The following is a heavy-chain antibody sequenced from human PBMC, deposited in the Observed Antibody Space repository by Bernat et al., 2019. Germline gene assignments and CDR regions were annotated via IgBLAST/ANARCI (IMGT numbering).Heavy chain of an antibody. J-gene: IGHJ2*01. CDR2: VPYRGST. V-gene: IGHV4-61*01. CDR1: GDSVNSGSCY. Sequence: QVQLQESGPGLVKPSETLSLTCTFSGDSVNSGSCYWSWIRQPPGKGLEWIGYVPYRGSTNYNPSLKNRVTISADTSKNQFSLKLSSVTAADTAVYYCARDNGIVGAAWYFDLWGRGTLVSVSS. D-gene: IGHD1-26*01. CDR3: ARDNGIVGAAWYFDL.